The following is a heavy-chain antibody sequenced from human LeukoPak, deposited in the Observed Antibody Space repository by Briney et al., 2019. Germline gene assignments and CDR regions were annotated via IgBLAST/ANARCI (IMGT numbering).Heavy chain of an antibody. V-gene: IGHV4-4*07. Sequence: SETLSLTCTVSGGSISSYYWSWIRQPAGKGLEWIGRIYTSGSTNYNPSLKSRVTMSVDTSKNQFSLQLTSVTAADAAVYYCARSSDSSGYYRGGIIDYWGQGTLVTVSS. CDR3: ARSSDSSGYYRGGIIDY. CDR1: GGSISSYY. CDR2: IYTSGST. D-gene: IGHD6-19*01. J-gene: IGHJ4*02.